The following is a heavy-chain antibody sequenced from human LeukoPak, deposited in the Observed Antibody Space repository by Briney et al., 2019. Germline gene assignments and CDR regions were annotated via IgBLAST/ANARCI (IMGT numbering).Heavy chain of an antibody. CDR1: GFTFSSYS. CDR2: ISSSSSSYI. V-gene: IGHV3-21*01. Sequence: GGSLRLSCAASGFTFSSYSMNWVRQAPGKGLEWVSSISSSSSSYIYYADSVKGRFTISRDNAKNSLYLQMNSLRAEDTAVYYCARVKEDCSGGSWCWGYYYYYYYMDVWGKGTTVTVSS. D-gene: IGHD2-15*01. CDR3: ARVKEDCSGGSWCWGYYYYYYYMDV. J-gene: IGHJ6*03.